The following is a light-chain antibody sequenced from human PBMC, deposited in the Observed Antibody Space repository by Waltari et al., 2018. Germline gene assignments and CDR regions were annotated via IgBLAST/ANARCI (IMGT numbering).Light chain of an antibody. CDR2: EVT. CDR1: TRDVGRYNY. J-gene: IGLJ2*01. Sequence: QSALTQPASVSGSTGQSITISCTGTTRDVGRYNYVSWYPCHTGKAPELIIYEVTNRPSGVSDRFSGSKSGNTASLSISGLQPEDEADYYCSSYTSIKTPYVVFGGGTKVTVL. V-gene: IGLV2-14*01. CDR3: SSYTSIKTPYVV.